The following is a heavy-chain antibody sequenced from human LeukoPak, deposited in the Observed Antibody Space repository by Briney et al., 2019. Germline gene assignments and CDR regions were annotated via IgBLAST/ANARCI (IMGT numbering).Heavy chain of an antibody. V-gene: IGHV3-7*01. Sequence: PGRSLRLSCAASGFTFSSYWMSWVRQAPGKGLEWVANIKDDGSAKYYVDSVKGRFTISRDNAKNSLYLQMNSLRAEDTAVYYCARDLREYCSSTSCPNWYFDLWGRGTLVTVSS. J-gene: IGHJ2*01. CDR3: ARDLREYCSSTSCPNWYFDL. D-gene: IGHD2-2*01. CDR1: GFTFSSYW. CDR2: IKDDGSAK.